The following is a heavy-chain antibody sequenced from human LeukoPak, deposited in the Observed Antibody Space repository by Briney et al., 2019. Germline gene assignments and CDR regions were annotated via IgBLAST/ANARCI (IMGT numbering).Heavy chain of an antibody. D-gene: IGHD3-10*01. CDR2: IHRSGSP. J-gene: IGHJ4*02. V-gene: IGHV4-4*02. Sequence: SETLSLTCTVSLDSTTSNFWSWVRQPPGKGLEWIGEIHRSGSPNYNPSLQSRVTISIDRSRNQIVLELSSVTAADTPVYYCAREILGGFTPGAYWGQGTLVTVSS. CDR1: LDSTTSNF. CDR3: AREILGGFTPGAY.